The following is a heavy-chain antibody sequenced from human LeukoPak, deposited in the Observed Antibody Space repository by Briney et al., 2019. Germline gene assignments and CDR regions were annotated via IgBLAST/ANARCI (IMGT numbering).Heavy chain of an antibody. CDR2: IKQDGIEK. D-gene: IGHD3-22*01. V-gene: IGHV3-7*01. J-gene: IGHJ1*01. CDR1: GFTFSNFW. CDR3: ARGSIGYYCDHFQT. Sequence: PGGSLRLSCAASGFTFSNFWMTWIRQAPGKGLEWVANIKQDGIEKYYVDSVEGRFTVSRHNTKNSLFLQMHSLRAEDTAVYYCARGSIGYYCDHFQTWGQGSLVTVSS.